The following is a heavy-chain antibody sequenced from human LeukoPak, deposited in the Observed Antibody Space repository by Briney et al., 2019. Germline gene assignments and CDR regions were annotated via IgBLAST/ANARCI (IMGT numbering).Heavy chain of an antibody. CDR1: GGSISSYY. D-gene: IGHD1-26*01. Sequence: SETLSLTCTVSGGSISSYYWSWIRQPPGKGLEWIGYIYYSGSTNYNPSLKSRVTISVDTSKNQFSLKLSSVTAADTAVYYCARERRAINWFDPWGQGTLVTVSS. CDR2: IYYSGST. CDR3: ARERRAINWFDP. J-gene: IGHJ5*02. V-gene: IGHV4-59*12.